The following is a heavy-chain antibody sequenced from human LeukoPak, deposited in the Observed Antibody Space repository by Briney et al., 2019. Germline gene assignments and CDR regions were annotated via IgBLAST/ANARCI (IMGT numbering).Heavy chain of an antibody. CDR2: IYTSGST. Sequence: SPSETLSLTCTVSGGSISSYYWSWIRQPPGKGLEWIGYIYTSGSTNYNPSLKSRVTISVDTSKNQFSLKLSSVTAADTAVYYCARTVPAAISYWFDPWGQGTLGTVSS. J-gene: IGHJ5*02. V-gene: IGHV4-4*09. D-gene: IGHD2-2*02. CDR1: GGSISSYY. CDR3: ARTVPAAISYWFDP.